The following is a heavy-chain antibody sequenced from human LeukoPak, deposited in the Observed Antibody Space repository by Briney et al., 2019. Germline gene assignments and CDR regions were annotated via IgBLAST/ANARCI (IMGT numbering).Heavy chain of an antibody. CDR1: GGSISSYY. CDR3: ARKIGGAWDY. CDR2: IYYSGST. D-gene: IGHD3-10*01. J-gene: IGHJ4*02. Sequence: SETLSLTCTVSGGSISSYYWSWIRQPPGKGLEWIGYIYYSGSTNYYPSLKSRVTISVDTSKNQFSLKLSSVTAADTAVYYCARKIGGAWDYWGQGTLVTVSS. V-gene: IGHV4-59*08.